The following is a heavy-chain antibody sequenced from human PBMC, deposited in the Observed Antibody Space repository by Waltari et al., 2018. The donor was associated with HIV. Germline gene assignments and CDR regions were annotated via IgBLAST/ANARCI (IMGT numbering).Heavy chain of an antibody. V-gene: IGHV3-48*01. CDR3: ARLMVVAGTPYYGLDV. CDR2: ITSSSTTI. Sequence: DLVVGGGVLVQPVVFLGLGDAVFGFLSHVQSLDLVRQAPGKGLECISYITSSSTTIYYADSVKGRFTISRDNAKNSLYLQMNSLRAEDTAVYYCARLMVVAGTPYYGLDVWGQGTTVTVSS. CDR1: GFLSHVQS. D-gene: IGHD2-15*01. J-gene: IGHJ6*02.